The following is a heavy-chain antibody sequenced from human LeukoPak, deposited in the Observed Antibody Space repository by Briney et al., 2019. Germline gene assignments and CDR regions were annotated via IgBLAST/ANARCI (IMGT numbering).Heavy chain of an antibody. J-gene: IGHJ3*02. Sequence: GGSLRLSCAASGFTFSSYAVSWVRQAPGKGLEWVSAISGSGGSTYYADSVKGRFTISRDNSKNTLYLQMNSLRAEDTAVYYCAKHNKVSTVGAYDAFDIWGQGTMVTVSS. CDR1: GFTFSSYA. CDR3: AKHNKVSTVGAYDAFDI. V-gene: IGHV3-23*01. D-gene: IGHD1-26*01. CDR2: ISGSGGST.